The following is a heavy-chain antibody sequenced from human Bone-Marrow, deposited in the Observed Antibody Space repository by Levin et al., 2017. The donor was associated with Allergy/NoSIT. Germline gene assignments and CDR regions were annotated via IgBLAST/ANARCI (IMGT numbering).Heavy chain of an antibody. J-gene: IGHJ4*02. CDR3: TTDVYCSSTSCYYFWSGYWDY. CDR1: GFTFSNAW. CDR2: IKSKTDGGTT. V-gene: IGHV3-15*01. D-gene: IGHD2-2*01. Sequence: GESLKISCAASGFTFSNAWMSWVRQAPGKGLEWVGRIKSKTDGGTTDYAAPVKGRFTISRDDSKNTLYLQMNSLKTEDTAVYYCTTDVYCSSTSCYYFWSGYWDYWGQGTLVTVSS.